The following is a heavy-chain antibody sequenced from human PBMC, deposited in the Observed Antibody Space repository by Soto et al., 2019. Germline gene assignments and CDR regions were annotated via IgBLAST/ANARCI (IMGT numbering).Heavy chain of an antibody. Sequence: QVRLVESGGGAVQPGDSLRLSCDASGFTFSTYALHWVRQAPGKGLEWVAFISYTGANQYYADSVKGRFTVSRDNSKNIASLQMTSLKPEDSAVYYCARDAFLYIRGAYYDHWGQRPLVTVS. CDR1: GFTFSTYA. J-gene: IGHJ4*02. CDR2: ISYTGANQ. CDR3: ARDAFLYIRGAYYDH. D-gene: IGHD3-10*01. V-gene: IGHV3-30-3*01.